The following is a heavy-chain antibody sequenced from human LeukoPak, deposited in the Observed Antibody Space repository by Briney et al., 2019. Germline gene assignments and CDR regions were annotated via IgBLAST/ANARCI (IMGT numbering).Heavy chain of an antibody. CDR3: ARESGDCYDY. V-gene: IGHV3-23*01. Sequence: GGSLRLSCAASGFTFSSYAMSWVRQAPGKGLEWVSAISGSGGSTYYADSVKGRFTISRDNAKNSLSLQMSSLRAEDTAVYYCARESGDCYDYWGQGTLVTVSS. D-gene: IGHD2-8*02. CDR1: GFTFSSYA. CDR2: ISGSGGST. J-gene: IGHJ4*02.